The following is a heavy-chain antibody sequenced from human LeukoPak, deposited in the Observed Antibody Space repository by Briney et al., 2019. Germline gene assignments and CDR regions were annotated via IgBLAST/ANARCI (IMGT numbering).Heavy chain of an antibody. J-gene: IGHJ4*02. V-gene: IGHV3-23*01. Sequence: GGSLRLSCAASGFTFSNYAMSWVGQAPGKGLEWASSISGSGGSTYYADSVKGRFTITRDTSKNTLYLQMNSLRAEDTAVYYCAKGYSGSYFDYWGQGTLVTVSS. D-gene: IGHD1-26*01. CDR1: GFTFSNYA. CDR2: ISGSGGST. CDR3: AKGYSGSYFDY.